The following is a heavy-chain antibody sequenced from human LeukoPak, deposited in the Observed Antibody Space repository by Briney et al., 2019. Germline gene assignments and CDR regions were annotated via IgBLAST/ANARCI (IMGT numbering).Heavy chain of an antibody. Sequence: ASVKVSCKASRYTFSGYYIHWVRQAPGQGLEWMGWTNPNSGATNYAQKFQGRVTMTRDTSITTAYMELSRLTSDDTAVYYCARLCLYCSGSYLVYWGQGTLVTVSS. CDR3: ARLCLYCSGSYLVY. V-gene: IGHV1-2*02. CDR2: TNPNSGAT. CDR1: RYTFSGYY. D-gene: IGHD3-10*01. J-gene: IGHJ4*02.